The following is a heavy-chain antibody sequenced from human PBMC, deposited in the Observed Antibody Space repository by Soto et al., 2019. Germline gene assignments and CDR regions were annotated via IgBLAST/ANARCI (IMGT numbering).Heavy chain of an antibody. Sequence: SETLSLTCTVSGGSISSDDYYWSWIRQAPGRGLEWIGYIHSSGSIYYNPSLKSRATMSVDTAGNQFSLKVSSVTVADTAVYYCARDLDGLHDDTSGPFPRPGWGQGTLVTVSS. CDR3: ARDLDGLHDDTSGPFPRPG. V-gene: IGHV4-30-4*01. CDR1: GGSISSDDYY. D-gene: IGHD3-22*01. J-gene: IGHJ1*01. CDR2: IHSSGSI.